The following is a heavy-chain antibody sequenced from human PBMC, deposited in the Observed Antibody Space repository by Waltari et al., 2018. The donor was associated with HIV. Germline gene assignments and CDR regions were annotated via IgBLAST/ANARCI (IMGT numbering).Heavy chain of an antibody. CDR3: ARDRGDSFFPY. CDR2: IYSGGST. D-gene: IGHD5-18*01. Sequence: EVQLVQSGGGLIQPAGSLRLSCAASGSPVSSNYMSWVRQAPGQGLERVSVIYSGGSTFYADSVQGRFTISRDNAKNTLFLQLNSLRAEDTAVYYCARDRGDSFFPYWGQGTLVTVSS. CDR1: GSPVSSNY. J-gene: IGHJ4*02. V-gene: IGHV3-53*01.